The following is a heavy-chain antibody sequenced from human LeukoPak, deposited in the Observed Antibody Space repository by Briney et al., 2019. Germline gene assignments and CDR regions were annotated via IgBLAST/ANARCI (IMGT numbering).Heavy chain of an antibody. Sequence: GGSLRLSCAASGFTFSTHSMNWVRQAPGKGLEWVSSISSSSSYIYYADSVKGRFTISRDNAKNSLYLQMNSLRAEDTAVYYCARDAYCGGDCYSDYWGQGTLVTVSS. D-gene: IGHD2-21*02. V-gene: IGHV3-21*01. J-gene: IGHJ4*02. CDR2: ISSSSSYI. CDR1: GFTFSTHS. CDR3: ARDAYCGGDCYSDY.